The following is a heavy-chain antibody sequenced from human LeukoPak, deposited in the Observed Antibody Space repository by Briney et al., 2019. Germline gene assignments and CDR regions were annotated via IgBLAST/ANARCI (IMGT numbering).Heavy chain of an antibody. D-gene: IGHD4-17*01. Sequence: GGSLRLSCAASEFTFSSYGMHWVRQAPGKGLEWVAVISYDGSNKYYADSVKGRFTISRDNSKNTLYLQMNSLRAEDTAVYYCAKSYGDYLFDYWGQGTLVTVSS. J-gene: IGHJ4*02. CDR2: ISYDGSNK. V-gene: IGHV3-30*18. CDR1: EFTFSSYG. CDR3: AKSYGDYLFDY.